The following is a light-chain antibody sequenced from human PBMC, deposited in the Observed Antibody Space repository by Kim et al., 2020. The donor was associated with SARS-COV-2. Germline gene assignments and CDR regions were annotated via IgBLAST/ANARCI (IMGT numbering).Light chain of an antibody. CDR2: AAS. CDR1: QNIDKY. Sequence: SASVGDRVTITCRASQNIDKYLNWYQHKPGKAPKLLIYAASSLQSAVPSRFSGSGSGTDFTLTITTLQPEDFATYYCQQSFSTFEAFGGGTKLEI. CDR3: QQSFSTFEA. V-gene: IGKV1-39*01. J-gene: IGKJ4*01.